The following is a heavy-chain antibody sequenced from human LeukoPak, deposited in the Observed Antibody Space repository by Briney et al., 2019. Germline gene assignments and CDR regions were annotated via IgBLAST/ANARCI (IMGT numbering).Heavy chain of an antibody. CDR3: ARGYCSGGSCDAGGTLDY. J-gene: IGHJ4*02. CDR2: INPNSGDT. V-gene: IGHV1-2*02. Sequence: ASVKVSCQASGYTFTDYNLHWVRQAPGQGLEWMGWINPNSGDTNYAQKFQGRVTMARDTSIRTAYMELNRLTSDDTAVYYCARGYCSGGSCDAGGTLDYWGQGTLVTVSS. D-gene: IGHD2-15*01. CDR1: GYTFTDYN.